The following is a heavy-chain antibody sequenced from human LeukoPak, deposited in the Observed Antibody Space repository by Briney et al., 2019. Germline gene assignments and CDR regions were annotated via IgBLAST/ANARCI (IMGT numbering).Heavy chain of an antibody. CDR3: AKAPPAATNYYYGMDV. CDR2: VSGRGDST. J-gene: IGHJ6*02. CDR1: GFTFNNHA. Sequence: PGGSLRLSCAASGFTFNNHAMTWVRQAPGKGLEWVSAVSGRGDSTYYADSVKGRFTISRDNSKNTLYLQMNSLRAEDTAVYHCAKAPPAATNYYYGMDVWGQGTTVTVSS. D-gene: IGHD2-15*01. V-gene: IGHV3-23*01.